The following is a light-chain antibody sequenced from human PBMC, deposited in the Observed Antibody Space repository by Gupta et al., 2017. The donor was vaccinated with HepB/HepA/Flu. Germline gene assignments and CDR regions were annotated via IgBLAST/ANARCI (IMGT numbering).Light chain of an antibody. J-gene: IGLJ2*01. CDR3: LLYYGVAV. Sequence: TVVTQEPSLTVSPGGTVTRTCASSTGAVTSAHYPSWFQQKPGQAPRALSYSTRNKHPWTPARFSGALPGGTAALTLSGVQADDEYDYYCLLYYGVAVFGGGTKLTVL. CDR1: TGAVTSAHY. CDR2: STR. V-gene: IGLV7-43*01.